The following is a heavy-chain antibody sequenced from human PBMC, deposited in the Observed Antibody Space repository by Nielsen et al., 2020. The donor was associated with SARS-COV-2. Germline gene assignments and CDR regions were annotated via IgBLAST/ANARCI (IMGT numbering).Heavy chain of an antibody. CDR1: GGSISSYY. CDR2: IYYSGNT. D-gene: IGHD2-2*01. Sequence: SETLSLTCTVSGGSISSYYWSWIRQPPGKGLEWIGYIYYSGNTNYNPSLKSRVTVSVDTSKNQFSLKLSSVTAADTAVYYCARSKLRYCSSTSCYAGVAFDIWGQGTMVTVSS. CDR3: ARSKLRYCSSTSCYAGVAFDI. V-gene: IGHV4-59*01. J-gene: IGHJ3*02.